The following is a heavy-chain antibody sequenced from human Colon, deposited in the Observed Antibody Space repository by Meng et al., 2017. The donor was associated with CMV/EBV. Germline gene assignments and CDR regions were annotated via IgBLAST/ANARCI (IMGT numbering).Heavy chain of an antibody. CDR3: ARGSYTTSYEVDY. V-gene: IGHV3-23*01. CDR1: GFTFSTYA. CDR2: ISGGGDST. Sequence: GELLGDGGGRAQPGGSLRLTCATSGFTFSTYARGWVRQAPGKGLEWVSAISGGGDSTHYADSVQGRFTISRDGSTNTLSLQMNGLRADDTAVYYCARGSYTTSYEVDYWGQGTLVTVSS. J-gene: IGHJ4*02. D-gene: IGHD2-2*02.